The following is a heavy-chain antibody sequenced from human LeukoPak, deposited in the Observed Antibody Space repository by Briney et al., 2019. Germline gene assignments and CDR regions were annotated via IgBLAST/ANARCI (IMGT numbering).Heavy chain of an antibody. V-gene: IGHV4-30-4*07. CDR2: IHDSGST. CDR3: VRGVTRGYIYAD. CDR1: GDSITSGGYS. Sequence: PSETLSLTCAVSGDSITSGGYSWSWIRQTPGKGLEWIAYIHDSGSTYNNPSLKSRLSISIDTSKNQFSLKLNSVTAADTAVYFCVRGVTRGYIYADWGQGTLVTVSS. D-gene: IGHD5-18*01. J-gene: IGHJ4*02.